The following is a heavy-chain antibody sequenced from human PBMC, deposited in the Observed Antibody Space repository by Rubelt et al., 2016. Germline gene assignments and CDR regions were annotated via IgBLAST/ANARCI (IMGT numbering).Heavy chain of an antibody. CDR1: GFTFSIFG. J-gene: IGHJ4*02. V-gene: IGHV3-23*01. CDR3: ARYYERDYFDY. CDR2: IGDSGRTT. Sequence: GGGLIQPGGSLRLSCAASGFTFSIFGMSWVRQAPGKGLEWVSFIGDSGRTTYYADSVKGRFTISRDNSENTLHLQMNSLRAEDTAVYYCARYYERDYFDYWGQGTLVTVSS. D-gene: IGHD3-3*01.